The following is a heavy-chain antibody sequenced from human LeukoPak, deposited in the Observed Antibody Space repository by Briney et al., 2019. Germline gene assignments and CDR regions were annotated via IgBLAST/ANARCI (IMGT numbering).Heavy chain of an antibody. J-gene: IGHJ5*02. CDR3: ARSTMVRGVSKYNWFDP. D-gene: IGHD3-10*01. CDR2: INPNSGGT. Sequence: AASVTLSCTASGHTFTGYYMHWVRHTRGQGVEWMRWINPNSGGTNYAQKFQGRVTMTRDTSISTAYMELSRLRSDDTAVYYCARSTMVRGVSKYNWFDPWGQGTLVTVSS. V-gene: IGHV1-2*02. CDR1: GHTFTGYY.